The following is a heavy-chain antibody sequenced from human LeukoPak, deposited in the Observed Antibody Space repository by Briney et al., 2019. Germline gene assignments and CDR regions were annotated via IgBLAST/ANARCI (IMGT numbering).Heavy chain of an antibody. D-gene: IGHD6-13*01. CDR2: IYSDGST. Sequence: GGSLRLSCAASGFTVSSNYMSWVRQAPGKGLEWVSVIYSDGSTYYADSVKGRFTISRDNSKNTLYLQMNSLRAEDTAVYYCARDRAAAGTYYFDYWGQGTLVTVSS. V-gene: IGHV3-53*01. J-gene: IGHJ4*02. CDR3: ARDRAAAGTYYFDY. CDR1: GFTVSSNY.